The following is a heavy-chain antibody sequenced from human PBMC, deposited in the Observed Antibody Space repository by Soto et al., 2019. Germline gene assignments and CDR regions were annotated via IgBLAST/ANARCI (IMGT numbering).Heavy chain of an antibody. CDR3: AREQPDHDAFDI. CDR2: IYSGGST. J-gene: IGHJ3*02. V-gene: IGHV3-53*01. Sequence: GGSLRLSCAASGFTVSSNYMSWVRQAPGKGLEWVSVIYSGGSTYYADSVKGRFTISRDNSKNTLYLQMNSLRAEDTAVYYCAREQPDHDAFDIWGQGTXVTVSS. CDR1: GFTVSSNY. D-gene: IGHD1-1*01.